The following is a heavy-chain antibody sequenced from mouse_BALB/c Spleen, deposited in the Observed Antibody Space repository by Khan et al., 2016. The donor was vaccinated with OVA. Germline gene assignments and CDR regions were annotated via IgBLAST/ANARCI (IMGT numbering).Heavy chain of an antibody. CDR2: INPSNGGT. V-gene: IGHV1-53*01. D-gene: IGHD3-2*01. CDR1: GYTFTSYY. J-gene: IGHJ3*01. CDR3: TRRATALATLWFAY. Sequence: QVQLQQSGAELVKPGASVKLSCKASGYTFTSYYMYWLKQRPGQGLEWIGKINPSNGGTNFNEKFKSQATLTVAKSSSNAYLPLRSLTAADSAVYYCTRRATALATLWFAYGGQGTLVTVSA.